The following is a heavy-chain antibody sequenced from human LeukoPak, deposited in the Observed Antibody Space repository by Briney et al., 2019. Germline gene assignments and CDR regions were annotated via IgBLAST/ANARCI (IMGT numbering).Heavy chain of an antibody. D-gene: IGHD3-22*01. CDR1: GFTFSTYT. J-gene: IGHJ4*02. V-gene: IGHV3-21*01. CDR2: IDNSGRTT. Sequence: GGSLRLSCAASGFTFSTYTMNWVRQAPGKGLEWVSSIDNSGRTTYYADSVKGRFTISRDNAKNSLCLQMNSLRAEDTAVYYCVRGDSRDYWGQGTLVTVSS. CDR3: VRGDSRDY.